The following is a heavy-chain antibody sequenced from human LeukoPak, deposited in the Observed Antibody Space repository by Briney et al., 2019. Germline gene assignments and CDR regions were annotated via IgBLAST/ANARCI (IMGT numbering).Heavy chain of an antibody. CDR2: IYYSGST. CDR1: GGSISSSSYY. Sequence: SETLSLTCTVSGGSISSSSYYWGWIRQPPGKGLEWIGSIYYSGSTYYNPSLKSRVTTSVDTSKNQFSLKLSSVTAADTAVYYCARHESEITMVRGVTDYWGQGTLVTVSS. J-gene: IGHJ4*02. CDR3: ARHESEITMVRGVTDY. D-gene: IGHD3-10*01. V-gene: IGHV4-39*01.